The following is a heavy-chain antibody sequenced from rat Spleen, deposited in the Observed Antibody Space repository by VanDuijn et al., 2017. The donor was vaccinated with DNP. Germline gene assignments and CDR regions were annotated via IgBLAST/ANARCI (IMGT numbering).Heavy chain of an antibody. CDR3: ARQTPEFGFNPDWYLDF. CDR2: ISPGGGDT. CDR1: GFTFSDYN. J-gene: IGHJ1*01. D-gene: IGHD1-3*01. Sequence: EVQLVESGGGLVQPGRSLKLSCAASGFTFSDYNMAWVRQTPTKGLEWVASISPGGGDTYYRDSVKGRFTVSRDNARSTLFLQMDSLRSEDTATYYCARQTPEFGFNPDWYLDFWGPGTMVTVSS. V-gene: IGHV5-25*01.